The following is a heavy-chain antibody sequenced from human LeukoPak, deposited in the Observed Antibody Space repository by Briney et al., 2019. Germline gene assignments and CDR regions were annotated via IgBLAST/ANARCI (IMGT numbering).Heavy chain of an antibody. D-gene: IGHD6-25*01. CDR1: GVSFSDYY. V-gene: IGHV4-34*01. J-gene: IGHJ4*02. CDR3: ARGRSRRLPFLTPWYFDY. CDR2: INHSGSS. Sequence: SETLSLTCAVYGVSFSDYYWSWVRQPPGKGLEWVGEINHSGSSNYNPSLKSRVTISVDTSKNQFSLKLSSVTAADTAVYYCARGRSRRLPFLTPWYFDYWGQGTLVTVSS.